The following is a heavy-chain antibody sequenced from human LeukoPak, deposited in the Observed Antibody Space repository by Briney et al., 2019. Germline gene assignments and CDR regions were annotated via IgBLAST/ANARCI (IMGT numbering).Heavy chain of an antibody. Sequence: KPSETLSLTCTVSGGSISSYYWSWIRQPPGRGLEWIGEINHSGSTNYNPSLKSRVTISVDTSKNQFSLKLSSVTAADTAVYYCARGLTVTRYHGMDVWGQGTTVTVSS. V-gene: IGHV4-34*01. CDR1: GGSISSYY. CDR3: ARGLTVTRYHGMDV. CDR2: INHSGST. J-gene: IGHJ6*02. D-gene: IGHD4-17*01.